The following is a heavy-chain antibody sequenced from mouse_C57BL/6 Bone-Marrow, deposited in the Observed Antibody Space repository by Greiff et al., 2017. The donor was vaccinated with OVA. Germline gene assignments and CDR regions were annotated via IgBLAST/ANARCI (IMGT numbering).Heavy chain of an antibody. J-gene: IGHJ1*03. V-gene: IGHV1-5*01. CDR3: TRRTVVEDWYFDV. CDR1: GYTFTSYW. Sequence: VQLQQSGTVLARPGASVKMSCKTSGYTFTSYWMHWVKQRPGQGLEWIGAIYPGNSDTSYNQKFKGKAKLTAVTSASPAYMVLSSLTNEDSAVYYSTRRTVVEDWYFDVWGTGTTVTVSS. D-gene: IGHD1-1*01. CDR2: IYPGNSDT.